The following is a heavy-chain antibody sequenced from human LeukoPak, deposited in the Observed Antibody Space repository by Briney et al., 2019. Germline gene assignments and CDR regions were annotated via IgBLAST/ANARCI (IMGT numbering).Heavy chain of an antibody. V-gene: IGHV1-2*02. CDR2: INPNSGGT. D-gene: IGHD2-21*02. Sequence: GASVKVSCKASGYTFTDYYVHWVRQAPGQGLEWMGWINPNSGGTNYAQKFQGRVTMTRDTSISTAYMELSRLRSDDTAVYYCARDTGVWGDYYFDYWGQGTLVTVSS. CDR3: ARDTGVWGDYYFDY. CDR1: GYTFTDYY. J-gene: IGHJ4*02.